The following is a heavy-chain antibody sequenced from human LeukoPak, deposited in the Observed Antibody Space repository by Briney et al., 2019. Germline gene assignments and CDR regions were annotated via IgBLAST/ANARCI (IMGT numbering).Heavy chain of an antibody. Sequence: PGGSLRLSRAASGFTVSSNYMSWVRQAPGKGLEWVANINEAGTMKSVADSVKGRFTISRDNTKNSLYLEMNSLRAEDTAVYYCARDEPGYGEFLLYWGQGTLLTVSS. CDR3: ARDEPGYGEFLLY. D-gene: IGHD3-10*01. CDR2: INEAGTMK. CDR1: GFTVSSNY. V-gene: IGHV3-7*01. J-gene: IGHJ4*02.